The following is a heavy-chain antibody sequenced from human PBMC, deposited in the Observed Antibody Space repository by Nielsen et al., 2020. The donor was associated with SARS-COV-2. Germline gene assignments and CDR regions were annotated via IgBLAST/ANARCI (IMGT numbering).Heavy chain of an antibody. V-gene: IGHV1-3*01. J-gene: IGHJ4*02. D-gene: IGHD6-19*01. CDR3: ARITPSSGWDY. CDR2: INAGNGNT. Sequence: GESLNISCAASGFLFTSFAIHWVRQAPGQSLEWMGWINAGNGNTKYPQKFQGRVTMTRDTSANTAYMELSSLSSEDTAVYYCARITPSSGWDYWGQGTLVTVSS. CDR1: GFLFTSFA.